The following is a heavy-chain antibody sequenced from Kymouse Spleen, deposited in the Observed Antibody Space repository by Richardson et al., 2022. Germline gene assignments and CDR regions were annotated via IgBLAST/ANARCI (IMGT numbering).Heavy chain of an antibody. CDR3: AREEYSSSSGAFDI. CDR1: GGSVSSGSYY. J-gene: IGHJ3*02. D-gene: IGHD6-6*01. CDR2: IYYSGST. V-gene: IGHV4-61*01. Sequence: QVQLQESGPGLVKPSETLSLTCTVSGGSVSSGSYYWSWIRQPPGKGLEWIGYIYYSGSTNYNPSLKSRVTISVDTSKNQFSLKLSSVTAADTAVYYCAREEYSSSSGAFDIWGQGTMVTVSS.